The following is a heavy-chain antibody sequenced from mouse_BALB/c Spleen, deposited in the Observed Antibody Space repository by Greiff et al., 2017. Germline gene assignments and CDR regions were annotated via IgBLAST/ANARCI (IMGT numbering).Heavy chain of an antibody. J-gene: IGHJ3*01. V-gene: IGHV1-66*01. CDR3: ARSGGTSPFAY. CDR1: GYSFTSYY. CDR2: IFPGSGNT. D-gene: IGHD5-1*01. Sequence: QVQLQQSGPELVKPGASVKISCKASGYSFTSYYIHWVKQRPGQGLEWIGWIFPGSGNTKYNEKFKGKATLTADTSSSTAYMQLSSLTSEDSAVYFCARSGGTSPFAYWGQGTLVTVSA.